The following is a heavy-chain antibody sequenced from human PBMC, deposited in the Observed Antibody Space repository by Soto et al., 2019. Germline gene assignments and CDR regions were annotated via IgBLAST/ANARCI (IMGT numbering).Heavy chain of an antibody. CDR1: GYTFTSYY. V-gene: IGHV1-46*01. J-gene: IGHJ3*02. D-gene: IGHD2-21*02. CDR3: ARDTTYCGGDCSSGGGAFDI. Sequence: ASVKVSCKASGYTFTSYYMHWVRQAPGQGLEWMGIINPSGGSTSYAQKFQGRVTMTRDTSTSTVYMELSSLRSEDTAVYYCARDTTYCGGDCSSGGGAFDIWGQGTMVTVSS. CDR2: INPSGGST.